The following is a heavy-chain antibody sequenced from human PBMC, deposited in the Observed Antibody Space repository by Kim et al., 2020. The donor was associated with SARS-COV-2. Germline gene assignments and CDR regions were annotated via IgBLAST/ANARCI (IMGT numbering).Heavy chain of an antibody. CDR3: ARASSRGDIRLGGLADY. J-gene: IGHJ4*02. Sequence: VKGRFTIPGDNAKNSLYLQMNSLRAEGTAVYYCARASSRGDIRLGGLADYWGQGTLVTVSS. V-gene: IGHV3-7*04. D-gene: IGHD3-10*01.